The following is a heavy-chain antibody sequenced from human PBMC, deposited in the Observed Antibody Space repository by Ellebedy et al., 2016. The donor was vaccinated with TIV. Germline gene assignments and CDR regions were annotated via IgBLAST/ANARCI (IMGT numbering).Heavy chain of an antibody. CDR1: GFTFSNYW. CDR2: IKQDGSEI. CDR3: ARDAYPYAMDV. V-gene: IGHV3-7*03. Sequence: PGGSLRLSCAVSGFTFSNYWMSRARQAPGKGLEWVATIKQDGSEIHYVDSVKGRFTISRDNAKNSLYLQMNSLRVEDTALYYCARDAYPYAMDVWGQGTTVTVSS. D-gene: IGHD2-2*02. J-gene: IGHJ6*02.